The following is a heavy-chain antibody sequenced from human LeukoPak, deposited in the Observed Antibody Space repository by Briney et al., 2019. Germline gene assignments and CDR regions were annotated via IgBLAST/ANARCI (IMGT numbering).Heavy chain of an antibody. CDR1: GYTFTSYY. CDR2: INPSGGST. CDR3: ARVIGRYSGSYLGWFDP. Sequence: GASVKVSCKASGYTFTSYYMHWVRQAPGQGLEWMGIINPSGGSTSYAQKFQGRVTMTRDTSTSTVYMELSSLRSEDTAVYYCARVIGRYSGSYLGWFDPWGQGTLVTVSS. J-gene: IGHJ5*02. D-gene: IGHD1-26*01. V-gene: IGHV1-46*01.